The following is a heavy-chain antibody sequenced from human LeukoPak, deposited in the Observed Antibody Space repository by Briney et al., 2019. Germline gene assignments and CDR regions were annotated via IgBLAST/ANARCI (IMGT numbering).Heavy chain of an antibody. V-gene: IGHV1-18*01. D-gene: IGHD3-3*01. CDR3: ARAPDDYDFWSGPFDY. CDR1: GYTFTNYG. CDR2: ISTYSGNT. J-gene: IGHJ4*02. Sequence: GAPVNVSCKASGYTFTNYGISWVRQAPGQGLEWMGWISTYSGNTNFAQNLQGRVTMTTDTSTSTAYMELRSLRSDDTAVYYCARAPDDYDFWSGPFDYWGRGTLVTVSS.